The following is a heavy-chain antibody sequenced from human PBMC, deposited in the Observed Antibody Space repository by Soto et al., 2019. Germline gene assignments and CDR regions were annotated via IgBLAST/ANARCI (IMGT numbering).Heavy chain of an antibody. Sequence: PSETLSLTCTVSGGSIISYYWSWILQPPGKGLEWIGYIYYSGSTNYNPSLKSRVTISVDTSKNQFSLKLSSVTAADTAVYYCARQVGGWAPWYFDYWGQGTLVTVSS. CDR3: ARQVGGWAPWYFDY. V-gene: IGHV4-59*08. CDR1: GGSIISYY. CDR2: IYYSGST. J-gene: IGHJ4*02. D-gene: IGHD6-19*01.